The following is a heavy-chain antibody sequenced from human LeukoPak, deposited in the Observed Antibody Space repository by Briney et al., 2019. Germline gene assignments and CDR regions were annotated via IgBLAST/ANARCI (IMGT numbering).Heavy chain of an antibody. J-gene: IGHJ4*02. V-gene: IGHV3-21*01. D-gene: IGHD6-6*01. CDR1: GFTFSSYS. CDR3: ARDSESIAAPPHFDY. Sequence: GGSLRLSCAASGFTFSSYSMNWVRQAPGKGLEWVSSISSSSSYIYYADSMKGRFTISRDNAKNSLYLQMNSLRAEDTAVYYCARDSESIAAPPHFDYWGQGTLVTVSS. CDR2: ISSSSSYI.